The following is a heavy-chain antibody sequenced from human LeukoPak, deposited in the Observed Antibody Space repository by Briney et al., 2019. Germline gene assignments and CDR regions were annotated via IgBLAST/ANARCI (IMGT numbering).Heavy chain of an antibody. D-gene: IGHD3-3*01. CDR1: GYTFTSYG. V-gene: IGHV1-18*01. Sequence: ASVKVSCKASGYTFTSYGISWVRQAPGQGLEWMGWISAYNGNTNYAQKLQGRVTMTTDTSTSTAYMELKSLRSDDTAVYYCARGPDSKYYDFWSGYYTEYYFDYWGQGTLVTVSS. CDR2: ISAYNGNT. J-gene: IGHJ4*02. CDR3: ARGPDSKYYDFWSGYYTEYYFDY.